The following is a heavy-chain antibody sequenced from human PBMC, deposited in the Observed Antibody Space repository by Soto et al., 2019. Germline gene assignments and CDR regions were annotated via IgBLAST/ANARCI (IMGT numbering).Heavy chain of an antibody. Sequence: ASVKVSCKASGYTFTSYDINWVRQATGQGLEWMGWMNPNSGNTGYAQKFQGRVTMTRNTSISTAYMELSSLRSEDTAVYYCARVYYDSSGYYYRSFDYWGQGTLVTVSS. CDR2: MNPNSGNT. CDR1: GYTFTSYD. J-gene: IGHJ4*02. D-gene: IGHD3-22*01. V-gene: IGHV1-8*01. CDR3: ARVYYDSSGYYYRSFDY.